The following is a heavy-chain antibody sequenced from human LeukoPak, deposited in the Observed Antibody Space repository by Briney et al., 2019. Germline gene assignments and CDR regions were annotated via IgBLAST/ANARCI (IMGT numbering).Heavy chain of an antibody. CDR1: GCTFTSYD. V-gene: IGHV1-8*01. Sequence: ASVKVSCKASGCTFTSYDINWVRQATGQGLEWMGWMNPNSGNTGYAQKFQGRVTMTRNTSISTAYMELSSLRSEDTAVYYCARGLYDYVWGSYKGWFDPWGQGTLVTVSS. CDR3: ARGLYDYVWGSYKGWFDP. D-gene: IGHD3-16*01. J-gene: IGHJ5*02. CDR2: MNPNSGNT.